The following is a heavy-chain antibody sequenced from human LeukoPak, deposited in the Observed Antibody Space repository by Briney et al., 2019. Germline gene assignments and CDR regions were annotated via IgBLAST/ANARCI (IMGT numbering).Heavy chain of an antibody. J-gene: IGHJ4*02. D-gene: IGHD6-13*01. CDR2: ISASGGST. V-gene: IGHV3-23*01. CDR1: GFTFSSYA. CDR3: AKDTSGYSSSWSDY. Sequence: GGSLRLSCAASGFTFSSYAMSWVRQAPGKGLEWVSAISASGGSTYYADSVKGRFNISRDNSKNTLYVQMNSLRAEDTAVYYCAKDTSGYSSSWSDYWGQGTLVTVSS.